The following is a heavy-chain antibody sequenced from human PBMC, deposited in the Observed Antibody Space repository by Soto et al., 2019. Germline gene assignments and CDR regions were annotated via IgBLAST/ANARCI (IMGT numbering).Heavy chain of an antibody. CDR2: ISYDGSNK. CDR1: GFTFSSYG. CDR3: AKDLYSGSYRPDY. Sequence: PGGSLRLSCAASGFTFSSYGMHWVRQAPGKGLEWVAVISYDGSNKYYADSVKGRFTISRDNSKNTLYLQMNSLRAEDTAVYYCAKDLYSGSYRPDYWGQGTLVTVSS. D-gene: IGHD1-26*01. J-gene: IGHJ4*02. V-gene: IGHV3-30*18.